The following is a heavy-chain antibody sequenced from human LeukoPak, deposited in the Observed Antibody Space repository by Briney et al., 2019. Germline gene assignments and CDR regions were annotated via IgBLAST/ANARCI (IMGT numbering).Heavy chain of an antibody. D-gene: IGHD6-19*01. V-gene: IGHV6-1*01. J-gene: IGHJ4*02. CDR2: TYYRSKWHN. CDR1: GDSVSTNSAA. Sequence: SQTLSLTCALSGDSVSTNSAAWNWIRQSPSRGLEWLGRTYYRSKWHNDYAVSVKSRITINADTSNNQFSLQLNSVTPEDTAVYYCARGFGVAVAGPYYFDCWGQGTLVTVSS. CDR3: ARGFGVAVAGPYYFDC.